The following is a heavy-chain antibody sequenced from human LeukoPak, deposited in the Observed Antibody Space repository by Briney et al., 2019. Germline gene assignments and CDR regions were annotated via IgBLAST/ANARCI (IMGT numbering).Heavy chain of an antibody. CDR3: ARVVYYYASVSYNYYMDV. CDR1: GFIVTSNY. D-gene: IGHD3-10*01. CDR2: IYSGGTT. Sequence: GGSLRLSCAVSGFIVTSNYMSWVRLAPGKGLEWVSTIYSGGTTFYTDSVRGRFTISRDNSKNTLYLQMSSLRAEDAAIYYCARVVYYYASVSYNYYMDVWGKGTTVTISS. V-gene: IGHV3-53*01. J-gene: IGHJ6*03.